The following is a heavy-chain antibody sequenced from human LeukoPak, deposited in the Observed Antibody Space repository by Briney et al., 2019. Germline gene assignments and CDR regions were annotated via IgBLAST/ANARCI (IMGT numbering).Heavy chain of an antibody. V-gene: IGHV1-18*01. Sequence: ASVKVSCKASGYTFTSYGISWVRQAPGQGLEWMGWISAYNGNTNYAQKLQGRVTMTTDTSTSTAYMELRSLRSDDTAVYYCARGDYYDSSGYLNRFDPWGQGTLVTVSS. J-gene: IGHJ5*02. CDR2: ISAYNGNT. CDR1: GYTFTSYG. CDR3: ARGDYYDSSGYLNRFDP. D-gene: IGHD3-22*01.